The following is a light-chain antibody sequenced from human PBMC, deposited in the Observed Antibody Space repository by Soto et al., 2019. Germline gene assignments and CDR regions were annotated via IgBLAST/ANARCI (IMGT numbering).Light chain of an antibody. Sequence: ASQLTQSPSSLSASVGDSVTITCRASQGISSALAWYQQTPGRAPKLLIYDASTLASGGPSRFSGSRSGTEFTLTVSSLQPEDFATYYCQQFDDYPFTFGPGTKVDI. J-gene: IGKJ3*01. CDR1: QGISSA. V-gene: IGKV1D-13*01. CDR3: QQFDDYPFT. CDR2: DAS.